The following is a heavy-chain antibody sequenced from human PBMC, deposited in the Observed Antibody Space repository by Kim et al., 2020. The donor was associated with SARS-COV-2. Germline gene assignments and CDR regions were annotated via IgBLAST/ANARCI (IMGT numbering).Heavy chain of an antibody. V-gene: IGHV3-74*01. CDR2: IKSDGSST. D-gene: IGHD2-15*01. CDR1: GFPFRSYW. CDR3: ARDSGFCTGGICRSDWFAS. J-gene: IGHJ5*01. Sequence: GGSLRLSCVASGFPFRSYWMHWVRQGPGKGLVWVSRIKSDGSSTGYADFVKGRFTISRDNAKNTLYLQMNSLRVEDTAVYYCARDSGFCTGGICRSDWFASWGQGTLVTVSS.